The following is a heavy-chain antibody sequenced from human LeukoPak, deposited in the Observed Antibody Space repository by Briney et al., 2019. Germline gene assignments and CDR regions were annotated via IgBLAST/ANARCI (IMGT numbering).Heavy chain of an antibody. CDR3: AAGYIGGAMVTNAFDI. Sequence: SVKVSCKASGFSFTNSAVQCVRQARGQGLEWIGWIVVGSGNTIYVQKFQERVTITRDVSTSTAYMELSSLRSEDTAVYYCAAGYIGGAMVTNAFDIWGQGTMVTVSS. D-gene: IGHD5-18*01. J-gene: IGHJ3*02. CDR2: IVVGSGNT. V-gene: IGHV1-58*01. CDR1: GFSFTNSA.